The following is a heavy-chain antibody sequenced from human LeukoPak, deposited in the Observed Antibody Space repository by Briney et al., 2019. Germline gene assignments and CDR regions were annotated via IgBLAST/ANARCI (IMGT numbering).Heavy chain of an antibody. D-gene: IGHD3-10*01. V-gene: IGHV4-34*01. Sequence: PSETLSLTCAVYGGSFSGYYWSWIRQPPGKGLEWIGEINHSGSTNYNPSLKSRVTISVDTSKNQFSLKLSSVTAADTAVYYCARRGFDYYGSERTFDYWGQGTLVTVSS. CDR2: INHSGST. CDR3: ARRGFDYYGSERTFDY. CDR1: GGSFSGYY. J-gene: IGHJ4*02.